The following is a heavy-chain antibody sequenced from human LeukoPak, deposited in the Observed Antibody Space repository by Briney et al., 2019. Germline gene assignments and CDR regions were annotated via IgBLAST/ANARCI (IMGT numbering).Heavy chain of an antibody. CDR2: IYYSGTT. V-gene: IGHV4-59*08. Sequence: PSETLSLTCTVAGGSISNYYWSWIRQPPGKGLEWIGYIYYSGTTNYNPSLKSRVTISVDTSKNQFSLKLSPVTAADTAVYYCARRAAPHGYYYGSGSQMDYWGQGTLVTVSS. CDR3: ARRAAPHGYYYGSGSQMDY. D-gene: IGHD3-10*01. J-gene: IGHJ4*02. CDR1: GGSISNYY.